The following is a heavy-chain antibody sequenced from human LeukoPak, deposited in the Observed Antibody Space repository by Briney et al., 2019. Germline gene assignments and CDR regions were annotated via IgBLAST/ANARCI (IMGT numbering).Heavy chain of an antibody. CDR1: GFTFSNFG. Sequence: PGGSLRLSCAASGFTFSNFGMNWVRQAPGKGLEWVSYISSNSRTVDYAESLKGRITISRDNAKNSLYLQMHSLRPDDTAVYYCARHRDSGNYYWYYYYMDVWGKGTTVTVSS. CDR3: ARHRDSGNYYWYYYYMDV. V-gene: IGHV3-48*01. J-gene: IGHJ6*03. CDR2: ISSNSRTV. D-gene: IGHD1-26*01.